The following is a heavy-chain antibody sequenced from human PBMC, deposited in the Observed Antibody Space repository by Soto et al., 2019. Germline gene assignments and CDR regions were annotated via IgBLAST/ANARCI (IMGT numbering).Heavy chain of an antibody. Sequence: GGSLRLSCAASGFAFSTYAMTWVRQAPGKGLEWVSVISGRGGSSYYAASVKGRFTISRDNSKNTLYLQMNGLRAEDTALYYCAKVTKRAAAGRYEYYTYGMDVWGQGTTVTVSS. J-gene: IGHJ6*02. CDR1: GFAFSTYA. CDR3: AKVTKRAAAGRYEYYTYGMDV. D-gene: IGHD6-13*01. V-gene: IGHV3-23*01. CDR2: ISGRGGSS.